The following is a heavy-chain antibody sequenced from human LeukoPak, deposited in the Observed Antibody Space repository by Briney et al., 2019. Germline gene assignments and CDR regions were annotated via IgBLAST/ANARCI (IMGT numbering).Heavy chain of an antibody. CDR3: ARARDGYD. CDR1: GYTFTSYD. D-gene: IGHD5-24*01. CDR2: MNPNSGNT. Sequence: ASVRVSCKASGYTFTSYDINWVRQTTGQGLEWMGWMNPNSGNTGYAQRFQGRVTMTRATSISTAYMELISLTSEDTAVHYCARARDGYDWGQGTLVTVSS. V-gene: IGHV1-8*01. J-gene: IGHJ4*02.